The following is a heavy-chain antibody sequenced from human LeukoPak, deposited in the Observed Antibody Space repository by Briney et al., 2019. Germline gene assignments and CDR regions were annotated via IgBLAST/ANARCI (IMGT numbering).Heavy chain of an antibody. CDR1: GGTFSIYA. J-gene: IGHJ5*02. V-gene: IGHV1-69*04. D-gene: IGHD3-3*01. Sequence: SVKVSCKASGGTFSIYAISWVRQAPGQGLEWMGRIIPILGIANYAQKFQGRVTITADKSTSTAYMELSSLRSEDTAVYYCARDPNPYKRTISLIDPWGQGTLVTVSS. CDR2: IIPILGIA. CDR3: ARDPNPYKRTISLIDP.